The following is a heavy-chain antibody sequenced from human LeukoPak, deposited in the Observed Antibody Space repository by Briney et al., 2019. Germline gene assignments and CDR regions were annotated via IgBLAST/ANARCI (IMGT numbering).Heavy chain of an antibody. J-gene: IGHJ3*02. CDR1: GGSISRYC. CDR3: AREGSRKHIVVVPAASKAGRPRDAFDI. CDR2: IYYSGGT. D-gene: IGHD2-2*01. V-gene: IGHV4-59*01. Sequence: SEPLSLTCTVPGGSISRYCWSWLRQAPGKGLEWMAEIYYSGGTKYYSSFMSRVTITVHKSKNNLSLELRSVAAADTAVYYCAREGSRKHIVVVPAASKAGRPRDAFDIWGQGTMVTVSS.